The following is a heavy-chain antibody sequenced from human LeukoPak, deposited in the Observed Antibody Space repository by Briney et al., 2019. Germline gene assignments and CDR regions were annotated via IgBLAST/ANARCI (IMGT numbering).Heavy chain of an antibody. CDR1: GFTFSSYG. J-gene: IGHJ4*02. CDR2: IRYDGSNK. CDR3: AKDYDFWSGYYLGGYFDY. D-gene: IGHD3-3*01. V-gene: IGHV3-30*02. Sequence: GGSLRLSCAASGFTFSSYGMHWVRQAPGKGLEWVAFIRYDGSNKYYADSVKGRFTISRDNSKNTLYLQMNSLRAEDTAVYYCAKDYDFWSGYYLGGYFDYWAREPWSPSPQ.